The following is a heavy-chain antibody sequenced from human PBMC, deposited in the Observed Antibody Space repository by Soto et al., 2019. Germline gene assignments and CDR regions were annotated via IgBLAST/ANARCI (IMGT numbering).Heavy chain of an antibody. D-gene: IGHD2-2*01. V-gene: IGHV4-39*01. Sequence: QLQLQESGPGLVKPSETLSLTCTVSGDSISSSSYYWGWIRQPPGKGLEWIGTISYSGSTYYNPSLKSRVIISVDTSKNQFSLKLSSVTAADTAVYYCAGRPPPAAKIFDYWGQGTLVTVSS. CDR2: ISYSGST. J-gene: IGHJ4*02. CDR3: AGRPPPAAKIFDY. CDR1: GDSISSSSYY.